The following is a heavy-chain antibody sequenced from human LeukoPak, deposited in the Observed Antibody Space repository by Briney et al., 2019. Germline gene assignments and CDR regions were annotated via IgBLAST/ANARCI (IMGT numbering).Heavy chain of an antibody. CDR3: ARSLRGAVIAAPEKGYYYYYYMDV. V-gene: IGHV4-4*07. D-gene: IGHD2-21*01. Sequence: SETLSLTCTVSGGSVSSYYRSWIRQPAGKELEWIGHMYTSGSTNYNPSLKSRVTMSVDTSKNQFSLKLSSVTAADTAVYYCARSLRGAVIAAPEKGYYYYYYMDVWGKGTTVTVSS. CDR1: GGSVSSYY. J-gene: IGHJ6*03. CDR2: MYTSGST.